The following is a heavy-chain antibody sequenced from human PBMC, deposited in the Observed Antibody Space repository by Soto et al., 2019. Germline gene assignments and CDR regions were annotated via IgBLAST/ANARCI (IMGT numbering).Heavy chain of an antibody. D-gene: IGHD2-15*01. J-gene: IGHJ4*02. CDR2: FDPEDGET. CDR1: GYTLTELS. V-gene: IGHV1-24*01. Sequence: GASVKVSCKVSGYTLTELSMHWVRQAPGKGLEWMGGFDPEDGETIYAQKFQGRVTMTEDTSTDTAYMELSSLRSEDTAVYYCATGLRYCSGGSCYSYYFDYWGQGTLVTVSS. CDR3: ATGLRYCSGGSCYSYYFDY.